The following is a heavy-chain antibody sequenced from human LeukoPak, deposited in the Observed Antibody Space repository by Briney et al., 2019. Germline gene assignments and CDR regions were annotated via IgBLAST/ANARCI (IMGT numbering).Heavy chain of an antibody. J-gene: IGHJ4*02. V-gene: IGHV3-21*01. Sequence: GGSLRLSCAASGFTFSNYRMNWVRQAPGKGLEWVSSISSSSSYRYYADSVKGRFTISRDNAKNSLFLQMNSLRAEDTAVYYCARVDTLDYWGQGTLVTVSS. CDR2: ISSSSSYR. CDR3: ARVDTLDY. CDR1: GFTFSNYR. D-gene: IGHD5-18*01.